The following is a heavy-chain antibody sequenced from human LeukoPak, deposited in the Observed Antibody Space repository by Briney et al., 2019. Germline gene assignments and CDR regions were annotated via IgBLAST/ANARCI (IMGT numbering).Heavy chain of an antibody. CDR1: GFTFSSYW. J-gene: IGHJ3*02. CDR3: ARVGVSYYDILTGAGDAFDI. CDR2: IKQDGSEK. Sequence: GGSLRLSCAASGFTFSSYWMSWVRQAPGKGLEWVANIKQDGSEKYYVDSVKGRFTISRDNAKNSLYLQMNSLRAEDTAVYYCARVGVSYYDILTGAGDAFDIWGQGTMVTVSS. V-gene: IGHV3-7*01. D-gene: IGHD3-9*01.